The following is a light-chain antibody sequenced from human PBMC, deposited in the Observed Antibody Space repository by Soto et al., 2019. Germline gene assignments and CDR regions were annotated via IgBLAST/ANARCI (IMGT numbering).Light chain of an antibody. J-gene: IGLJ2*01. CDR2: GNS. CDR1: SSNIGAGYD. Sequence: QSVLTQPPSVSGAPGQRVTISCTGSSSNIGAGYDVHWYQQLPATAPKRLIYGNSNRPSGVPDRFSGSKSGTSAALAITGLQAEDEADYYGQSYDSSLSGVVFGGGTKLTVL. V-gene: IGLV1-40*01. CDR3: QSYDSSLSGVV.